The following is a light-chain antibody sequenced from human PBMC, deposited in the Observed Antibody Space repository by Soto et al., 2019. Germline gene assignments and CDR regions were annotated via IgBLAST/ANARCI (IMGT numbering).Light chain of an antibody. Sequence: QSALTQPRSVSGSPRHSVAISCTGTNSNLGDYDYVSWYQQHPGKAPQLMISDVSKRPSGASHRFSGSKSGNTAYLTISGLQSDDEAIYHCSSYTSTYSLVFGTGTKVTVL. CDR1: NSNLGDYDY. J-gene: IGLJ1*01. CDR2: DVS. CDR3: SSYTSTYSLV. V-gene: IGLV2-11*01.